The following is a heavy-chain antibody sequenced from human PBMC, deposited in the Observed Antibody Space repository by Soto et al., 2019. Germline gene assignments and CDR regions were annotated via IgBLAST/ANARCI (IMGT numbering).Heavy chain of an antibody. CDR1: GGSISSGGYY. J-gene: IGHJ4*02. D-gene: IGHD5-12*01. CDR3: ARDSMKSGYDALDY. CDR2: IYYSGST. Sequence: PSETLSLTCTVSGGSISSGGYYWSWIRQHPGKGLEWIGYIYYSGSTYYNPSLKSRVTISVDTSKNQFSLKLSSVTAADTAVYYCARDSMKSGYDALDYWGQGTMVTVSS. V-gene: IGHV4-31*03.